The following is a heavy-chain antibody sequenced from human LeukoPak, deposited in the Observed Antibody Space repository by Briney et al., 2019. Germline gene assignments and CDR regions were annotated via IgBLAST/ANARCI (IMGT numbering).Heavy chain of an antibody. CDR2: INPNSGGT. D-gene: IGHD1-26*01. J-gene: IGHJ4*02. Sequence: ASVKASCKASGYTFTGYYMHWVRQAPGQGLEWMGWINPNSGGTNYAQKFQGRVTMTRDTSISTAYMELSRLRSDDTAVYYCARAEWELRGAFDYWGQGTLVTVSS. CDR1: GYTFTGYY. CDR3: ARAEWELRGAFDY. V-gene: IGHV1-2*02.